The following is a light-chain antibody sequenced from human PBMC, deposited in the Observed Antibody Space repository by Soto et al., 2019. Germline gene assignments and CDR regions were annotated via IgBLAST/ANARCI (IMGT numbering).Light chain of an antibody. CDR3: QQRDSRPLT. V-gene: IGKV3-11*01. CDR1: ESVGSD. J-gene: IGKJ4*01. Sequence: ENVLTQSPATLSLSPGEGATLSCRASESVGSDLAWYQQKPGQPPRLLIYDVSGRATGVPARFSGSGSGTDFTLTISSLEPEDFAVYYCQQRDSRPLTFGGGTKVEIK. CDR2: DVS.